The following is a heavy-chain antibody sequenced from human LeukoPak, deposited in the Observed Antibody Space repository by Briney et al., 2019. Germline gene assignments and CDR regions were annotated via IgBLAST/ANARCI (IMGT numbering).Heavy chain of an antibody. V-gene: IGHV4-34*01. CDR1: GGSFSGYY. J-gene: IGHJ6*02. CDR3: ARARTFGVGIYYYYGMDV. Sequence: SETLSLTCAVYGGSFSGYYWSWIRQPPGKGLEWTGEINHSGSTNYNPSLKSRVTISVDTSKNQFSLKLSSVTAADTAVYYCARARTFGVGIYYYYGMDVWGQGTTVTVSS. CDR2: INHSGST. D-gene: IGHD3-3*01.